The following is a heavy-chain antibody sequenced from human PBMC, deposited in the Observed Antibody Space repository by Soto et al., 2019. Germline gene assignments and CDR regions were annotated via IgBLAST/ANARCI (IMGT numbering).Heavy chain of an antibody. J-gene: IGHJ4*02. CDR3: ARDQGPDSYDYYVKDY. CDR1: GFPFISYF. Sequence: QVQLVESGGGVVQPGGSLRLSCAASGFPFISYFMHWVRQAPGEGLEWVATIWYDGWNKYYKDSVKGRFTISRDNSKNTMHLQMHSLRVEDTAVYYCARDQGPDSYDYYVKDYWGQGTLVNVYS. D-gene: IGHD3-10*02. CDR2: IWYDGWNK. V-gene: IGHV3-33*01.